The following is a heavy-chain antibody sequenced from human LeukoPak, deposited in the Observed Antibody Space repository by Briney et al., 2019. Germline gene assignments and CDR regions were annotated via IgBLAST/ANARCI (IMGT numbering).Heavy chain of an antibody. CDR3: ARGAYDYVWGSYRHTVFDY. CDR2: MNPNSGNT. Sequence: GASVKVSCKASGYTFTGYYMHWVRQATGQGLEWMGWMNPNSGNTGYAQKFQGRVTMTRNTSISTAYMELSSLRSEDTAVYYCARGAYDYVWGSYRHTVFDYWGQGTLVTVSS. J-gene: IGHJ4*02. V-gene: IGHV1-8*02. D-gene: IGHD3-16*02. CDR1: GYTFTGYY.